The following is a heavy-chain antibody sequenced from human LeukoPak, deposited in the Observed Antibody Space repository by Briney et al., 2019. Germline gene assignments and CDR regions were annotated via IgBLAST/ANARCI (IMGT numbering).Heavy chain of an antibody. J-gene: IGHJ4*02. Sequence: ASVKVSCKASGYTFTGYYIHWVRQAPGQGLEWMEWINPNSGGTNYAQKFQGWVTMTRDTSISTAYMELSRLRSDDTAVYYCARSLQSYDSSGYLWEFDYWGQGTLVTVSS. CDR1: GYTFTGYY. D-gene: IGHD3-22*01. V-gene: IGHV1-2*04. CDR3: ARSLQSYDSSGYLWEFDY. CDR2: INPNSGGT.